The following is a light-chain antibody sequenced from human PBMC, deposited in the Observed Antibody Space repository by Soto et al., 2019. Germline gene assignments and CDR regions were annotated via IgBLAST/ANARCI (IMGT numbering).Light chain of an antibody. CDR3: QQYNSWPKT. CDR1: QSVSRN. J-gene: IGKJ1*01. V-gene: IGKV3-15*01. CDR2: FAA. Sequence: EIVMTQSPATLSVSPGERATLSCRASQSVSRNLAWYQQRPGQAPRLLIYFAATRATGIPARFSGGGSGTEFTLTISSLQSEDFAVYYCQQYNSWPKTFGQGTKVEIK.